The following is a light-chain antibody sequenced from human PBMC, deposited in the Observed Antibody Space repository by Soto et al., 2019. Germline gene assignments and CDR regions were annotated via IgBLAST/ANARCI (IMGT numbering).Light chain of an antibody. Sequence: DIQMTQSPASLSASVGDRVTITCQASQDINNCLNWYQQKPGKAPKVLIYDASNLKTGVPSRFSGSGSGTDFTFTISSLQPEDIATYYCQQYENFPFTFGPGTKVDV. CDR1: QDINNC. CDR3: QQYENFPFT. CDR2: DAS. V-gene: IGKV1-33*01. J-gene: IGKJ3*01.